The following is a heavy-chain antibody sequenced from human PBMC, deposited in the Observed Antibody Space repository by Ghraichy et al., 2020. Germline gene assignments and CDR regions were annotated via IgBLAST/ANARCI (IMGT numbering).Heavy chain of an antibody. V-gene: IGHV1-8*01. D-gene: IGHD6-19*01. CDR1: GYTFTNYD. CDR3: ARAHLGGQWLVKRLAYYGMDV. Sequence: ASVKVSCKASGYTFTNYDINWVRQATGQGLEWMGWMNPNSGNTGYAQKFQGRVTMTRNTSISTAYMELSSLRSEDTAVYYCARAHLGGQWLVKRLAYYGMDVWGQGTTVTVSS. J-gene: IGHJ6*02. CDR2: MNPNSGNT.